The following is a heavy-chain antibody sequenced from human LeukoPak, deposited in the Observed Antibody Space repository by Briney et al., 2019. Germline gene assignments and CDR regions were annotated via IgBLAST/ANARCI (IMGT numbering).Heavy chain of an antibody. CDR2: IYYSGST. CDR1: GGSISSSGYY. J-gene: IGHJ5*02. D-gene: IGHD1-26*01. V-gene: IGHV4-39*01. Sequence: KASETLSLTCTVSGGSISSSGYYWGWIRQPPGKGLEWIANIYYSGSTYYNPSLKSRVTISVDTSKNQLSLKLSSLTAADTAVYYCARHEYSGSYYGLSWFDPWGQGTLVTVSS. CDR3: ARHEYSGSYYGLSWFDP.